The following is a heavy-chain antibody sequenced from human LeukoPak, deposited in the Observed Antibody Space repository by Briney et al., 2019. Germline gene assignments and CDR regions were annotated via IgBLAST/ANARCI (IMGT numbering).Heavy chain of an antibody. V-gene: IGHV4-59*08. Sequence: SETLSLTCTVSGXSISTYYWSWIRQPPGKGLEWIGSMYYSGSTNYKPSLKSRVTISVDTSKSQFSLKLSSVTAADTAVYYCARHAYYYDRSGSYEAFDIWGQGTMVTVSS. CDR2: MYYSGST. CDR3: ARHAYYYDRSGSYEAFDI. J-gene: IGHJ3*02. CDR1: GXSISTYY. D-gene: IGHD3-22*01.